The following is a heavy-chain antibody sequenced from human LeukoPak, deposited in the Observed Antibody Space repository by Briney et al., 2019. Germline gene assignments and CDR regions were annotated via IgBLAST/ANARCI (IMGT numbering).Heavy chain of an antibody. J-gene: IGHJ4*02. Sequence: GGSLGLSCAASGFTFSNYWMSWVRQAPGKGLEWVANIKQDGSEKYYVDSVKGRFTISRDNAKNSLYLQMNSLRAEDTAVYYCARDWAAANYWGQGTLVTVSS. D-gene: IGHD2-15*01. CDR3: ARDWAAANY. CDR2: IKQDGSEK. V-gene: IGHV3-7*01. CDR1: GFTFSNYW.